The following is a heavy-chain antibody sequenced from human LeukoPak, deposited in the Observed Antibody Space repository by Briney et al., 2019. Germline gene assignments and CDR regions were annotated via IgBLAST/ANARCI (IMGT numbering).Heavy chain of an antibody. D-gene: IGHD2-2*02. J-gene: IGHJ5*02. CDR1: GFTFSAYG. CDR3: AKSQPAAISWFDP. Sequence: QAGGSLRLSCAASGFTFSAYGMSWVRQAPGKGLEWVSGISGSGGSTYYADSVKGRFIISRDNPKNTVYLQVNSLRVEDTAVYYCAKSQPAAISWFDPWGQGTLVTVSS. CDR2: ISGSGGST. V-gene: IGHV3-23*01.